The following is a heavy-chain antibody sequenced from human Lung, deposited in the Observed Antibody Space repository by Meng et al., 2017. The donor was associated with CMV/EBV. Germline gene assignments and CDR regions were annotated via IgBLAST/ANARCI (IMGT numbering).Heavy chain of an antibody. D-gene: IGHD2-21*01. CDR1: GFTFSSYW. CDR2: IKQDGSEK. CDR3: ARDNSIIADYGMDV. Sequence: GGSLRLXCAASGFTFSSYWMSWVRQAPGKGLEWVANIKQDGSEKYYVDSVKGRFTISRDNAKNSLYLQMNSLRAEDTAVYYCARDNSIIADYGMDVWGQGXTVXVSS. J-gene: IGHJ6*02. V-gene: IGHV3-7*01.